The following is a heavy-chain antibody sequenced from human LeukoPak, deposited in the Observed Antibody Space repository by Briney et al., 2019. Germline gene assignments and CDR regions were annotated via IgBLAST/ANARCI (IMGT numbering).Heavy chain of an antibody. CDR1: GYTFTSYG. CDR3: ARDYRGWRGARRCMGV. D-gene: IGHD6-6*01. CDR2: ISAYNGNT. J-gene: IGHJ6*02. V-gene: IGHV1-18*01. Sequence: ASVRDSCKASGYTFTSYGISWVRQAPGQGLEWMGWISAYNGNTNYAEKLQSRVTMTTDTSTSTAYMELRSLRSDDTAVYYCARDYRGWRGARRCMGVWGQGNTVTVSS.